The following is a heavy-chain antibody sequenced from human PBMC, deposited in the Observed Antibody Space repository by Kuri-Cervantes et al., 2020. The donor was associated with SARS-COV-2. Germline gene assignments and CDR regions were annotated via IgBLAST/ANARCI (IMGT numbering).Heavy chain of an antibody. J-gene: IGHJ6*03. CDR3: ARHITGIEHTVVRIATYYYHDYLDL. D-gene: IGHD2-21*01. V-gene: IGHV4-34*01. Sequence: GSLRLSCTVSGGSISGYYWSWIRQPPGKGLEWIGDINDSGSTNYNPSLKSRVTISVDTSKNQFSLKLRSVTAADTAVYYCARHITGIEHTVVRIATYYYHDYLDLWGKGTMVTVSS. CDR2: INDSGST. CDR1: GGSISGYY.